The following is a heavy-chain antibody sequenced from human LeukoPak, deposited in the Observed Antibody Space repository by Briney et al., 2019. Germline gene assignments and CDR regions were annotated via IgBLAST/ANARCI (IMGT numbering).Heavy chain of an antibody. V-gene: IGHV3-7*01. D-gene: IGHD6-13*01. Sequence: GGSLRLSCVASGFTFSSYWMSWVRQAPGKGLEWVANIKQDGSEKYYVDSVKGRFTISRDNAKNSLYLQMNRLRAEDTAVYYFARDRSFCSSWYGQGVNYYYYYCMDVWGQGTTVTVSS. CDR3: ARDRSFCSSWYGQGVNYYYYYCMDV. CDR1: GFTFSSYW. J-gene: IGHJ6*02. CDR2: IKQDGSEK.